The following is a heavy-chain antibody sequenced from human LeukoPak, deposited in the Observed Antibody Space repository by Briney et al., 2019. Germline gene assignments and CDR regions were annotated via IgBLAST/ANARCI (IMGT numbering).Heavy chain of an antibody. CDR1: GFTFSSYA. CDR2: ISSSGGST. V-gene: IGHV3-23*01. Sequence: PGGSLRLSCAASGFTFSSYAMTWVRQAPGKGLECVSAISSSGGSTYYADSVKGRFTISRDNSKNTLYLQMNSLRAEDPAVYYCYIPYYDTSAYKGYWGQGTLVTVSS. D-gene: IGHD3-22*01. J-gene: IGHJ4*02. CDR3: YIPYYDTSAYKGY.